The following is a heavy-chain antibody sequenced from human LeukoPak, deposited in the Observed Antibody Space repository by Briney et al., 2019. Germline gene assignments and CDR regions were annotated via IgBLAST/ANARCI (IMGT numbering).Heavy chain of an antibody. CDR2: ISSNGGST. J-gene: IGHJ4*02. V-gene: IGHV3-64*04. CDR3: ARDSPYGTAGY. CDR1: GFTISRYA. D-gene: IGHD2-8*02. Sequence: PGGSLRLSCSASGFTISRYAMHWVRQAPGKGLEYVSAISSNGGSTYYAESVKGRFTISRDNTKNSLYLQMNSLRAEDTAVYYCARDSPYGTAGYWGQGTLVTVSS.